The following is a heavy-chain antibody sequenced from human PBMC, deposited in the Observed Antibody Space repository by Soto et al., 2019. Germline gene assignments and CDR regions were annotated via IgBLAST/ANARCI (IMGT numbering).Heavy chain of an antibody. CDR2: ISYDGSNK. J-gene: IGHJ6*02. V-gene: IGHV3-30*18. CDR3: AKANTIFGVVIGYYYGMDV. Sequence: GGSLRLSCAASGFTFSSYGMHWVRQAPGKGLEWVAVISYDGSNKYYADSVRGRFTISRDNSKNTLYLQMNSLRAEDTAVYYCAKANTIFGVVIGYYYGMDVWGQGTTVTVSS. D-gene: IGHD3-3*01. CDR1: GFTFSSYG.